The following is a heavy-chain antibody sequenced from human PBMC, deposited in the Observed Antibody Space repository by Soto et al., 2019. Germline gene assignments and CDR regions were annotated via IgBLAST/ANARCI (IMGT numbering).Heavy chain of an antibody. D-gene: IGHD6-19*01. V-gene: IGHV1-3*01. J-gene: IGHJ4*02. CDR3: ARVSGIAVAEV. CDR1: GYTFSSYA. CDR2: INGANGNT. Sequence: QVQLVQSGAEVKKPGASVKVSCKASGYTFSSYAMHWVRHAPGQRLEWMGWINGANGNTKYSQKFQGRVTVTRDTSASTAYMELSSLRFEDTAVYYCARVSGIAVAEVGGLGPLVTVSS.